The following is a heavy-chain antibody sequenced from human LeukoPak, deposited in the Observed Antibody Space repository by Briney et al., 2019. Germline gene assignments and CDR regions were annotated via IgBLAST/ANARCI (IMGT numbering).Heavy chain of an antibody. D-gene: IGHD2-2*01. J-gene: IGHJ6*03. CDR3: ARGGYCSSTSCYDVGEGYYYYMDV. V-gene: IGHV4-4*07. CDR2: IYTSGST. Sequence: KPSETLSLTCTVSGGSISSYYWSWIRQPAGKGLEWIGRIYTSGSTNYNPSLKSRVTMSVGTSKNQFSLKLSSVTAADTAVYYCARGGYCSSTSCYDVGEGYYYYMDVWGKGTTVTVSS. CDR1: GGSISSYY.